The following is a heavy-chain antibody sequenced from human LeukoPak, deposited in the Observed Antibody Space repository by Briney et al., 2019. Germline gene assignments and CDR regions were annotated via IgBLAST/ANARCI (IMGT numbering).Heavy chain of an antibody. V-gene: IGHV1-2*04. J-gene: IGHJ6*02. CDR2: INPNSGGT. CDR3: AREEIRRFGPRGVDV. CDR1: GYTFTGYY. D-gene: IGHD3/OR15-3a*01. Sequence: ASVKVSCKASGYTFTGYYMHWVRQAPGQGLEWMGWINPNSGGTNYAQKFQGWVTMTRDTSISTAYMELSRLRSDDTAVYYCAREEIRRFGPRGVDVWGQGTTVTVSS.